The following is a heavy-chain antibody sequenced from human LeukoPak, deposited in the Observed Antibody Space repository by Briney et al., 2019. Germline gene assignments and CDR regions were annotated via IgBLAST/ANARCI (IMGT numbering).Heavy chain of an antibody. D-gene: IGHD1/OR15-1a*01. Sequence: SETLSLTCTVSGGSISSGGYYWSWIRQPPGKGLEWIGYIYHSGSTYYNPSLKSRVTISVDRSKNQFSLKIVSVTAADTAIYYCARGSKGEQYYYYYMDVWGKGTTVTVSS. V-gene: IGHV4-30-2*01. J-gene: IGHJ6*03. CDR1: GGSISSGGYY. CDR2: IYHSGST. CDR3: ARGSKGEQYYYYYMDV.